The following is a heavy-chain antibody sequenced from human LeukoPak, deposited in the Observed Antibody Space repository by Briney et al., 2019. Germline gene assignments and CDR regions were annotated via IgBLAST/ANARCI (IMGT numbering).Heavy chain of an antibody. CDR2: INPKKRGT. Sequence: ASVKVSCKASGYTFTGYYMHWVRQAPGQGLHWIGCINPKKRGTNYEKKFQGRVTMTRDTSISTAYMELSRLRSDDTAVYYCAREIYCSGGSCYSRANYYYYGMDVWGQGTTVTVSS. CDR3: AREIYCSGGSCYSRANYYYYGMDV. CDR1: GYTFTGYY. D-gene: IGHD2-15*01. J-gene: IGHJ6*02. V-gene: IGHV1-2*02.